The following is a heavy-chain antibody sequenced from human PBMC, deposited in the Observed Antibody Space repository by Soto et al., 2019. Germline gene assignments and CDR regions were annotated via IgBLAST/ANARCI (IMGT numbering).Heavy chain of an antibody. Sequence: QVQLVESGGGVVQPGRSLRLSCAASGFTFSSYGMHWVRQAPGKGLEWVAVIWADGSNKYYADSVKGRFTISRDNSKNTLYLQMNSLRAEDTAVYYCARVPTRYCSSTSCQFFDIWGQGTMVTVSS. CDR1: GFTFSSYG. CDR2: IWADGSNK. CDR3: ARVPTRYCSSTSCQFFDI. J-gene: IGHJ3*02. V-gene: IGHV3-33*01. D-gene: IGHD2-2*01.